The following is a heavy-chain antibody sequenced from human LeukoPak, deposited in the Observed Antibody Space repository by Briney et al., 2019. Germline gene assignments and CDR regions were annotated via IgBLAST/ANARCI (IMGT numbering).Heavy chain of an antibody. J-gene: IGHJ4*02. CDR3: ARDSTYYYDSGSSGPHYFDN. D-gene: IGHD3-10*01. CDR1: GFTFSNYA. V-gene: IGHV3-30*01. Sequence: GGSLRLSCAASGFTFSNYAMHWVRQAPGKGLEWVSLISSGGTYEYYADSVKGRFTISRDNSKNTWYLQLNSLRAEDTAVYYCARDSTYYYDSGSSGPHYFDNWGQGTLVTVSS. CDR2: ISSGGTYE.